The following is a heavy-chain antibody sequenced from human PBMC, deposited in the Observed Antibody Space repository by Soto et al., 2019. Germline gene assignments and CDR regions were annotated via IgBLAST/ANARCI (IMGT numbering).Heavy chain of an antibody. J-gene: IGHJ5*02. CDR1: GGSFSGYY. CDR2: INHSGST. CDR3: ARGGVVVVAATRWFDP. Sequence: QVQLQQWGAGLLKPSETLSLTCAVYGGSFSGYYWSWIRQPPGKGLEWIGEINHSGSTNYNPSLNGRVTISVDTSKTQFALKLSSVTAADTAVYYCARGGVVVVAATRWFDPWGQGTLVTVSS. D-gene: IGHD2-15*01. V-gene: IGHV4-34*01.